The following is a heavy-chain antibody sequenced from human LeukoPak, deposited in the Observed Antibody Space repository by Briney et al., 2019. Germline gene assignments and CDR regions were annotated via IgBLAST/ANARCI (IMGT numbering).Heavy chain of an antibody. V-gene: IGHV4-59*12. D-gene: IGHD5-24*01. CDR1: GGSISSYY. CDR3: ARRRKRWLQLRDWFDP. CDR2: IYYSGST. J-gene: IGHJ5*02. Sequence: SETLSLTCTVSGGSISSYYWSWIRQPPGKGLEWIGYIYYSGSTNYNPSLKSRVTISVDTSKNQFSLKLSSVTAADTAVYYCARRRKRWLQLRDWFDPWGQGTLVTVSS.